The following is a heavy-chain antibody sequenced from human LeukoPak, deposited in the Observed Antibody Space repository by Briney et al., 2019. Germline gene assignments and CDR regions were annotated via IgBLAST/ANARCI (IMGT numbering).Heavy chain of an antibody. Sequence: SETLSLTCTVSGGSISSSSYYWGWIRQPPGKGLEWIGSIYYSGSTYYNPSLKSRVTISVDTSKNQFSLKLSSVTAADTAVYYCAKDPKYYYGSGGYHHPPSSEYYFDYWGQGTLVTVSS. J-gene: IGHJ4*02. CDR2: IYYSGST. D-gene: IGHD3-10*01. V-gene: IGHV4-39*02. CDR3: AKDPKYYYGSGGYHHPPSSEYYFDY. CDR1: GGSISSSSYY.